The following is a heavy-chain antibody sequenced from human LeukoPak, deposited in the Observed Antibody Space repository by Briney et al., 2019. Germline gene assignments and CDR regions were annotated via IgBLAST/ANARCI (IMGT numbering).Heavy chain of an antibody. J-gene: IGHJ6*03. CDR3: ARQMGATIFGVVIKYYYYMDV. V-gene: IGHV1-18*01. CDR1: GYTFTSYG. Sequence: ASVKVSCKASGYTFTSYGISWVRQAPGQGLEWMGWISAYNGNTNYAQKLQGRVTMTTDTSTSTAYMEPRSLRSDDTAVYYCARQMGATIFGVVIKYYYYMDVWGKGTTVTVSS. D-gene: IGHD3-3*01. CDR2: ISAYNGNT.